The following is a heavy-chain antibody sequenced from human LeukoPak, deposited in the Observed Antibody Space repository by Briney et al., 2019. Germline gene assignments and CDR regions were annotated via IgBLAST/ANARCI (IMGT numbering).Heavy chain of an antibody. CDR1: GFTFSSYV. D-gene: IGHD3-3*01. J-gene: IGHJ4*02. CDR3: AKAELGVDTFFDY. Sequence: PGGSLRLSCAASGFTFSSYVLHWVRQAPGKGLEWLAVVSYDGSNEYYADSVEGRFTISRDNAKNTVYLQMNSLRAEDTAFYYCAKAELGVDTFFDYWGQGTLVTVSS. V-gene: IGHV3-30*18. CDR2: VSYDGSNE.